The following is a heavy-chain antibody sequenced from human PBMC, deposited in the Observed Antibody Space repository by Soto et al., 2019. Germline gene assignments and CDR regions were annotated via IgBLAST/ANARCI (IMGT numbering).Heavy chain of an antibody. D-gene: IGHD2-2*01. J-gene: IGHJ6*02. Sequence: ASVKVSCKASGYTFTSYDINWVRQATGQGLEWMGWMNPNSGNTGYTQKFQGRVTMTRNTSISTAYMELSSLRSEDAAVYYCARGINVVVPAAPQVFLWDVWGQGTTVTVSS. CDR3: ARGINVVVPAAPQVFLWDV. CDR1: GYTFTSYD. V-gene: IGHV1-8*01. CDR2: MNPNSGNT.